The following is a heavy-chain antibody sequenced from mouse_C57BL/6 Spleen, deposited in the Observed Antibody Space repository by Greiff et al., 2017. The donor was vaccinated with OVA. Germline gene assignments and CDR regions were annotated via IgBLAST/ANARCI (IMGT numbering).Heavy chain of an antibody. CDR1: GYAFSSSW. D-gene: IGHD1-1*01. CDR2: IYPGDGDT. V-gene: IGHV1-82*01. Sequence: VKLMESGPELVKPGASVKISCKASGYAFSSSWMNWVKQRPGKGLEWIGQIYPGDGDTNYNGKFKGKATLTADKSSSTAYMHLSSLTSEDSAVYFCARFGYYGSRWMDYWGQGTSVTVSS. CDR3: ARFGYYGSRWMDY. J-gene: IGHJ4*01.